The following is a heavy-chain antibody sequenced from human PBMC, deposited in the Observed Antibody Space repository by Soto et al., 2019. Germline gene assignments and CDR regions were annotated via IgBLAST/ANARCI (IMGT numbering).Heavy chain of an antibody. CDR3: AKENYHDFWSGFFY. CDR2: ITGRDGST. V-gene: IGHV3-23*01. D-gene: IGHD3-3*01. J-gene: IGHJ4*02. Sequence: GGSLRLSCAASGFTFRSYAMSWVRQAPGKGLEWVSAITGRDGSTYYADSVKGRFIISRDNSKNTVYLQMNSLRAEDTAVYYCAKENYHDFWSGFFYWGQGTLVTVSS. CDR1: GFTFRSYA.